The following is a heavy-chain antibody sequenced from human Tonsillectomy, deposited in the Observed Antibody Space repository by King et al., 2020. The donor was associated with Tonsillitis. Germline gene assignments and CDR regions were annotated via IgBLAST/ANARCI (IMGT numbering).Heavy chain of an antibody. CDR3: AGYGSWRGFDP. CDR2: IYYSGST. J-gene: IGHJ5*02. D-gene: IGHD3-10*01. V-gene: IGHV4-59*01. Sequence: VQLQESGPGLVKPSETLSLTCTVSGGSISSYYWSWIRQPPGKGLEWIGYIYYSGSTNYNPSLESRVTISVDTSKNQFSLKLSSVTAADTAVYYCAGYGSWRGFDPWGQGTLVTVSS. CDR1: GGSISSYY.